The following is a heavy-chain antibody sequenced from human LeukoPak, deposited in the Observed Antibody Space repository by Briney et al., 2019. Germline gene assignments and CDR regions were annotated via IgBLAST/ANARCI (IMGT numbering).Heavy chain of an antibody. CDR3: AKGYNYAYEY. J-gene: IGHJ4*02. CDR2: IWYDGSNK. Sequence: GGSLRLSCAASGFTFSSYGMHWVRQAPGKGLEWVAVIWYDGSNKYYADSVKGRFTISRDNSKNTLYLQMNSLRAEDTAAYYCAKGYNYAYEYWGQGTLVTVSS. D-gene: IGHD5-18*01. V-gene: IGHV3-33*06. CDR1: GFTFSSYG.